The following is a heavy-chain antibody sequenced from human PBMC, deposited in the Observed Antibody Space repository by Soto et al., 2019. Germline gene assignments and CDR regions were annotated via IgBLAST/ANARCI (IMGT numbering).Heavy chain of an antibody. J-gene: IGHJ4*02. Sequence: PGGSLTLSCAASGFAFRRYNMNWVRQAPGKGLEWVASISSGSSNIYYADSVKGRFTISRDNAKNSLFLQMDSLRAEDSAVYYCASATVVAATFDFWGPGPRVTVSS. CDR3: ASATVVAATFDF. V-gene: IGHV3-21*01. CDR1: GFAFRRYN. D-gene: IGHD2-15*01. CDR2: ISSGSSNI.